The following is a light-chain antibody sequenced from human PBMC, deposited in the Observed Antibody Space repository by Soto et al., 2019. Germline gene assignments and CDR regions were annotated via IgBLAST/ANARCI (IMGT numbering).Light chain of an antibody. J-gene: IGKJ1*01. V-gene: IGKV3D-15*01. CDR1: QSVSTN. Sequence: VMTQSPTTLSVSPGERAPLSCRASQSVSTNLAWYQQKPGQVPSLLLYGASTRASGIPARFSGSGSGTEFTLTISSLQSEDFAVYYGQQYNNWPPWTFGQGTKVDIK. CDR2: GAS. CDR3: QQYNNWPPWT.